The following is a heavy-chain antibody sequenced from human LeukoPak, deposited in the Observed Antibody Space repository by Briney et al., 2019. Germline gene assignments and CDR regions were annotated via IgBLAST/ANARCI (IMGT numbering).Heavy chain of an antibody. CDR3: ARDVGSRYDFWSGYRPQLDY. V-gene: IGHV1-18*01. CDR1: GYTFTIYG. J-gene: IGHJ4*02. Sequence: ASVTVSFTASGYTFTIYGISWVRQAPGQGLEWMGWISAYNGNTNYAQKLQGRVTMTTDTSTSTAYMELRSLRSDDTAVYYCARDVGSRYDFWSGYRPQLDYWGQGTLVTVSS. CDR2: ISAYNGNT. D-gene: IGHD3-3*01.